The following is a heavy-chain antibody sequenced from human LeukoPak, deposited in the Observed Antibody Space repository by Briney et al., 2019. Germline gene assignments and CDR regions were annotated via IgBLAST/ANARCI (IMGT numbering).Heavy chain of an antibody. CDR2: ISSSSSTI. Sequence: GGSLRLSCAASGFTFSSYSMNWVRQAPGKGLEWVLYISSSSSTIYYADSVKGRFTISRDNAKNSLYLQMNSLRADDTALYFCAKDYFGVIPDAFDVWGQGTMVTVSS. D-gene: IGHD3-3*01. J-gene: IGHJ3*01. CDR1: GFTFSSYS. V-gene: IGHV3-48*01. CDR3: AKDYFGVIPDAFDV.